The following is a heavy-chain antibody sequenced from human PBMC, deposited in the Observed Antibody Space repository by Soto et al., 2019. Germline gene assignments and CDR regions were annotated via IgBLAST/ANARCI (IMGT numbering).Heavy chain of an antibody. V-gene: IGHV3-30-3*01. J-gene: IGHJ3*02. CDR1: GFTFSSYA. D-gene: IGHD3-10*01. CDR3: ARDRGGAFHI. Sequence: QVQLVESGGGVVQPGRSLRLSCAASGFTFSSYAMHWVRQAPGKGLEWVAVISYDGSNKYYADSVKGRFTISRDKSKNTLYLQMNSLRAEDTAVYYCARDRGGAFHIWGQGTMVTVSS. CDR2: ISYDGSNK.